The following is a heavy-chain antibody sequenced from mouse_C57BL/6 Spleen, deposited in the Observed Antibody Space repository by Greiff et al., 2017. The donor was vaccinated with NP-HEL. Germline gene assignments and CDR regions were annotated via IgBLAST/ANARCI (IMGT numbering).Heavy chain of an antibody. J-gene: IGHJ2*01. Sequence: VQLQQSGPELVKPGASVKISCKASGYSFTGYYMNWVKQSPEKSLEWIGEINPSTGGTTYNQKFKAKATLTVDKSSSTAYMQLKSLTSEDSAVYYCARGGAYYSNYIDYWGQGTTLTVSS. D-gene: IGHD2-5*01. V-gene: IGHV1-42*01. CDR3: ARGGAYYSNYIDY. CDR2: INPSTGGT. CDR1: GYSFTGYY.